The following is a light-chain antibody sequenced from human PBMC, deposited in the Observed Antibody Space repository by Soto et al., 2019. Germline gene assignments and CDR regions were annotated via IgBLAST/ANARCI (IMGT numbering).Light chain of an antibody. V-gene: IGKV3-20*01. J-gene: IGKJ1*01. Sequence: EIVLTQSPGTLSSSPGERATLSCRARQSVSSSHLARYKQRPGQAPRLLIDDASSRSTGIPDRFSGSGSVTGFTLANTRLEPEYIAVYYCKQYGSSPCTVGRRTKVYIK. CDR1: QSVSSSH. CDR2: DAS. CDR3: KQYGSSPCT.